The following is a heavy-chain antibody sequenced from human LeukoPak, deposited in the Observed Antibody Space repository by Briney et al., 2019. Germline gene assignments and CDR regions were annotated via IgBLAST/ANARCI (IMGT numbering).Heavy chain of an antibody. CDR2: INHNGNVN. CDR1: GFTFSSYW. Sequence: GGSLRLSCAASGFTFSSYWMNWARQAPGKGLEWVASINHNGNVNYYVDSVKGRFTISRDNAKNSLYLQMSNLRAEDTAVYFCARGGDLDVWGQGATVTVSS. J-gene: IGHJ6*02. D-gene: IGHD2-21*01. V-gene: IGHV3-7*03. CDR3: ARGGDLDV.